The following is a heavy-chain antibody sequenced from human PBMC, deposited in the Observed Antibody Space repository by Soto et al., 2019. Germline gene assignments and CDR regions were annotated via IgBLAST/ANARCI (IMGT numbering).Heavy chain of an antibody. CDR1: GYTFTSYY. CDR3: ARDLWPYLYDFWSGYYNYYYYGMDV. CDR2: INPSGGST. V-gene: IGHV1-46*01. Sequence: ASVKVSFKASGYTFTSYYMHWVRQAPGQGLEWMGIINPSGGSTSYAQKFQGRVTMTRDTSTSTVYMELSSLRSEDTAVYYCARDLWPYLYDFWSGYYNYYYYGMDVWGQGTTVTVSS. D-gene: IGHD3-3*01. J-gene: IGHJ6*02.